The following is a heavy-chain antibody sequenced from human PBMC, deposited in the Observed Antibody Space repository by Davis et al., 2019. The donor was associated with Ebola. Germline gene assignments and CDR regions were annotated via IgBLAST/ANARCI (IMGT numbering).Heavy chain of an antibody. CDR2: INHSGST. D-gene: IGHD6-13*01. CDR1: GGSFSGYY. CDR3: ARGSGLRAPYSRRPFDY. V-gene: IGHV4-34*01. J-gene: IGHJ4*02. Sequence: SQTLSLTCAVYGGSFSGYYWSWIRQPPGKGLEWIGEINHSGSTNYNPSLKSRVTISVDTSKNQFSLKLSSVTAADTAVYYCARGSGLRAPYSRRPFDYWGQGTLVTVSS.